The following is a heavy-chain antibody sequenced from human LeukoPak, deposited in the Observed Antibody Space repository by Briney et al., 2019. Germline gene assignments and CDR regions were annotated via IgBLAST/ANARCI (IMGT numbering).Heavy chain of an antibody. CDR3: ARGDLKGYCSGGSCYFDY. J-gene: IGHJ4*02. CDR2: IIPIFGTA. D-gene: IGHD2-15*01. CDR1: GGTFSSYA. Sequence: SVKVSCKASGGTFSSYAISWVRQAPGQGLEWMGGIIPIFGTANYAQKSQGRVTITADESTSTAYMELSSLRSEDTAVYYCARGDLKGYCSGGSCYFDYWGQGTLVTVSP. V-gene: IGHV1-69*13.